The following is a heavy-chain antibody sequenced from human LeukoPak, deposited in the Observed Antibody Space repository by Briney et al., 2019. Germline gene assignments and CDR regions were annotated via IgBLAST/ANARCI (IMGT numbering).Heavy chain of an antibody. J-gene: IGHJ4*02. CDR3: AKVWYSSSWYAVDY. Sequence: GETLRLSCAASGFTFSTYGMSWVRQAPGKGLEWVSGISGGNSRSTYYADSVKGRFTISRDNSKNTLYLQMNSLRAEDTAVYYCAKVWYSSSWYAVDYWGQGTLVTVSS. V-gene: IGHV3-23*01. CDR2: ISGGNSRST. CDR1: GFTFSTYG. D-gene: IGHD6-13*01.